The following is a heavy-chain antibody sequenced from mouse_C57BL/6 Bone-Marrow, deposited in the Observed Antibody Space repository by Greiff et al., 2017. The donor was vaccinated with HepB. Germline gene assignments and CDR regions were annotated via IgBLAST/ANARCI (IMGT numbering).Heavy chain of an antibody. V-gene: IGHV7-3*01. J-gene: IGHJ4*01. CDR3: ARLHSSGYVRYYAMDY. Sequence: EVQRVESGGGLVQPGGSLSLSCAASGFTFTDYYMSWVRQPPGKALEWLGFIRNKANGYTTEYSASVKGRFTISRDNSQSILYLQMNALRAEDSATYYCARLHSSGYVRYYAMDYWGQGTSVTVSS. CDR1: GFTFTDYY. CDR2: IRNKANGYTT. D-gene: IGHD3-2*02.